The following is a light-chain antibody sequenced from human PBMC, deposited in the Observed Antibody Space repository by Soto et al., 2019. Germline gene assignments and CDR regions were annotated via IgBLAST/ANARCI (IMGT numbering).Light chain of an antibody. CDR2: EVN. CDR3: SSYAGSSNV. CDR1: SSDVGGYNY. Sequence: QSVLTQPPSASGAPGESVAISCTGTSSDVGGYNYVSWCQQRPGKAPKLMIYEVNRRPSGVPDRFSGSTSGNTASLTVSGLKAEDEADYYCSSYAGSSNVFGTGTKVTVL. V-gene: IGLV2-8*01. J-gene: IGLJ1*01.